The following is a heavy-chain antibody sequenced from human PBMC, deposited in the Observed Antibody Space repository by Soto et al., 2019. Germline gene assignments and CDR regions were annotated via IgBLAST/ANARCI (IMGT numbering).Heavy chain of an antibody. CDR2: SSAYNGNT. Sequence: ASVKVSCKAYGYTFTSYGISWVRQAPGQGLEWMGWSSAYNGNTNYAQKLQGRVTMTTDTSTSKAYMDLRSLRSYYTAVYYCAGQGADYYYFYMVVWGNGTTVTVSS. CDR1: GYTFTSYG. J-gene: IGHJ6*03. V-gene: IGHV1-18*01. CDR3: AGQGADYYYFYMVV.